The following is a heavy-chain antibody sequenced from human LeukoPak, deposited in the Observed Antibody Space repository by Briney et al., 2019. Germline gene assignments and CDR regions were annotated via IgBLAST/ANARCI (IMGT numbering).Heavy chain of an antibody. CDR1: GFTFSSYG. CDR3: AREANYYDSSGYYYY. CDR2: IWYDGSNK. D-gene: IGHD3-22*01. V-gene: IGHV3-33*01. Sequence: GRSLRLSCAASGFTFSSYGVHWGRQAPGKGLEWVAVIWYDGSNKYYADSVKGRFTISGDNSKNTLYLQMNSLRAEDTAVYYCAREANYYDSSGYYYYWGQGTLVTVSS. J-gene: IGHJ4*02.